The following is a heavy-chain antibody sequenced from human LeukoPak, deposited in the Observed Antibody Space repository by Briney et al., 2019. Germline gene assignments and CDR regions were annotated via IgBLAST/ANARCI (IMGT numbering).Heavy chain of an antibody. CDR3: AKGGGAGAFDI. D-gene: IGHD3-3*01. Sequence: GGSLRLSCAASGFTFTNYAMSWVRQAPGKGLEWVSSISHIGGGTYYADSVKSRFTISRDNSKNTLYLQMNSLRAEDTAEYYCAKGGGAGAFDIWGQGTMVTVSS. J-gene: IGHJ3*02. CDR2: ISHIGGGT. CDR1: GFTFTNYA. V-gene: IGHV3-23*01.